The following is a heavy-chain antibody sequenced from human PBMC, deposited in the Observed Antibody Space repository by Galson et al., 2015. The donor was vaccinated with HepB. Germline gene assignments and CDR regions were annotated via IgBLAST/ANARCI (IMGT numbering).Heavy chain of an antibody. D-gene: IGHD3-16*02. J-gene: IGHJ6*02. V-gene: IGHV3-30*18. CDR3: AKEDGEQQLDYDYVWGSYRPMGLYGMDV. Sequence: SLRLSCAASGFTFSSYGMHWVRQAPGKGLEWVAVISYDGSNKYYADSVKGRFTISRDNSKNTLYLQMNSLRAEDTAVYYCAKEDGEQQLDYDYVWGSYRPMGLYGMDVWGQGTTVTVSS. CDR2: ISYDGSNK. CDR1: GFTFSSYG.